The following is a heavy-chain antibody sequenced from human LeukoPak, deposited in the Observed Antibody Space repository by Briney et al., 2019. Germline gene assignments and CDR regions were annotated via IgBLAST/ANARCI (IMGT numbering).Heavy chain of an antibody. V-gene: IGHV4-34*01. Sequence: PSETLSLTCAVYGGSFSDYYCSWIRQPPGKGLEWIGEINHGGSTNYNPSLKSRVTISVDTSKNQFFLKLTSVTAADTAVYYCAHSSAFQKHWGQGTLVTVSS. CDR1: GGSFSDYY. D-gene: IGHD3-22*01. CDR3: AHSSAFQKH. CDR2: INHGGST. J-gene: IGHJ1*01.